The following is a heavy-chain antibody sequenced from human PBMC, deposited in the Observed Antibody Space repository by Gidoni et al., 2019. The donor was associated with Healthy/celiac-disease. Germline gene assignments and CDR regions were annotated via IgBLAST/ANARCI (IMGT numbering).Heavy chain of an antibody. CDR3: ASLSRARMDY. Sequence: QVQLQQWGAGLLKPSETLSLTCAVYGGSFSGYYWSWIRQPPGKGLEWIVEINHSGSTNYNPSLKSRVTISVDTSKNQFSLKLSSVTAADTAVYYCASLSRARMDYWGQGTLVTVSS. J-gene: IGHJ4*02. D-gene: IGHD2-15*01. CDR1: GGSFSGYY. CDR2: INHSGST. V-gene: IGHV4-34*01.